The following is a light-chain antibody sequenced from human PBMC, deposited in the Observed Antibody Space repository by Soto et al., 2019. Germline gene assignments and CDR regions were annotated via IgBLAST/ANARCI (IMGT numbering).Light chain of an antibody. CDR1: QDISSY. V-gene: IGKV1-9*01. CDR3: LQLNSYPLT. J-gene: IGKJ4*01. CDR2: TAS. Sequence: DILLTQSPSFLSASVGDRVTITCRASQDISSYLAWYQQKPGKAPKLLIYTASTLQSGVPSRFSGSGSGTEFTLAISSLQPEDFATYYCLQLNSYPLTFGGGTKVEIK.